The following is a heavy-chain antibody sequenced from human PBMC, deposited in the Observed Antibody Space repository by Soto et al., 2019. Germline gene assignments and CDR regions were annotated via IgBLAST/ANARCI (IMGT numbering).Heavy chain of an antibody. CDR3: ARDRRLITMVGGVSLCFNP. CDR2: INHSGST. V-gene: IGHV4-34*01. CDR1: GGSFSGYY. Sequence: SETLSLTCAVYGGSFSGYYWSWIRQPPWKGLEWIGEINHSGSTNYNPSLKSRVTISVDTSKNQFSLKLSSVTAADTAVYYCARDRRLITMVGGVSLCFNPWGQGTRVTV. J-gene: IGHJ5*02. D-gene: IGHD3-10*01.